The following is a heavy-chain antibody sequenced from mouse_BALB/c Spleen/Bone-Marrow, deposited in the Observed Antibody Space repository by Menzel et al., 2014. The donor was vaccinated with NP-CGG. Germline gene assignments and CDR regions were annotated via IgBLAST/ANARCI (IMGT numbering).Heavy chain of an antibody. CDR3: ARHQRYYAMDY. CDR1: GFTFSSYG. CDR2: ISSGGSNT. V-gene: IGHV5-6*01. J-gene: IGHJ4*01. Sequence: DVQLVESGGDLVKPGGSLKLSCAASGFTFSSYGMSWGRQTPDKRLEWVATISSGGSNTYYPDSVKGQFTISRDNAKNTLYLQMSSLKSEDTAMYYCARHQRYYAMDYWGQGTSVTVSS.